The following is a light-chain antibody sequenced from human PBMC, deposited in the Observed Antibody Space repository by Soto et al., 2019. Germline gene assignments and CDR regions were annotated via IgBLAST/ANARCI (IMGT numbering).Light chain of an antibody. Sequence: EIVLTQRPATLYLSPGERATLPCRASQSVRSYLDWYQQKPGQAPRLLIDEASHRATSSPARFSGRGAGTDFTLTSSSLEPEDFAVYSCQQRRNGPPTFGPGTRLEIK. CDR1: QSVRSY. J-gene: IGKJ5*01. CDR3: QQRRNGPPT. CDR2: EAS. V-gene: IGKV3-11*01.